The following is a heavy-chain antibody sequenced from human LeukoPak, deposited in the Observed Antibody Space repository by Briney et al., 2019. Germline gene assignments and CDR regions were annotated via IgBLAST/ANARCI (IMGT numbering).Heavy chain of an antibody. D-gene: IGHD3-16*01. V-gene: IGHV1-2*02. Sequence: ASVKVSCKSSGYTFTGYYIHWVRQAPGQGLEWMGWINPNSGGTNYAQKFQGRVTMTRDTSISTAYMELSRLRSDDTAVYYCARVVYTDYAGDIYNWLDPWGQGTLVTVSS. CDR2: INPNSGGT. J-gene: IGHJ5*02. CDR1: GYTFTGYY. CDR3: ARVVYTDYAGDIYNWLDP.